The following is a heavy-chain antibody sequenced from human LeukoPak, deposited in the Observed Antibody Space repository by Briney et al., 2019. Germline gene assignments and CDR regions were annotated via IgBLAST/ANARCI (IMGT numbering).Heavy chain of an antibody. D-gene: IGHD1-7*01. J-gene: IGHJ4*02. Sequence: GGSLRLSCAASGFTFSSYWMSWVRQAPGKGLEWVANIKQDGSEKHYVDSVRGRFTVSRVNAKNSLYLQMNSLRGEDTAVYYCAREFGVTGTSDFWGQGTLVTVSS. CDR2: IKQDGSEK. CDR3: AREFGVTGTSDF. V-gene: IGHV3-7*01. CDR1: GFTFSSYW.